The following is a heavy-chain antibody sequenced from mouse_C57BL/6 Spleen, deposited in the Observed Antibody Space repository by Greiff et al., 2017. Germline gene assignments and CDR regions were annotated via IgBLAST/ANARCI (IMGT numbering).Heavy chain of an antibody. D-gene: IGHD2-2*01. V-gene: IGHV5-4*01. CDR3: AREGVTGGMDY. J-gene: IGHJ4*01. Sequence: EVMLVESGGGLVKPGGSLKLSCAASGFTFSSYAMSWVRQTPDKRLEWVATISDDGSYTYYPDNVKGRFTISRDNAKNNQYLQMSHLKSEDTAMYYCAREGVTGGMDYWGQGTSVTVSS. CDR1: GFTFSSYA. CDR2: ISDDGSYT.